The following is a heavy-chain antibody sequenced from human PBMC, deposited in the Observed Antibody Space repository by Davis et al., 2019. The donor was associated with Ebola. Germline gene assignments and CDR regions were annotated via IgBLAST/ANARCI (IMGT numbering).Heavy chain of an antibody. V-gene: IGHV1-46*01. CDR2: INPSGGST. J-gene: IGHJ4*02. Sequence: ASVPVSCKASGYTFTSYYMHWVRQAPGQGLEWMGIINPSGGSTSYAQKFQGRVTMTRDTSTSTVYMELSSLRSEDTAVYYCASSTSRANFDYWGQGTLVTVSS. D-gene: IGHD2-2*01. CDR3: ASSTSRANFDY. CDR1: GYTFTSYY.